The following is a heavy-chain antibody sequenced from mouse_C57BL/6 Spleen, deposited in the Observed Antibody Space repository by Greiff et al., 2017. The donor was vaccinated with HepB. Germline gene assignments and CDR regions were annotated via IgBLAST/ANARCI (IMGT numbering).Heavy chain of an antibody. J-gene: IGHJ1*03. V-gene: IGHV1-7*01. CDR3: ARSRTTVVVPGYFDV. D-gene: IGHD1-1*01. CDR2: INPSSGYT. Sequence: QVQLQQSGAELAKPGASVKLSCKASGYTFTSYWMHWVKQRPGQGLEWIGYINPSSGYTKCNQKFKDKATLTADKSSSTAYMQLSSLTYEDSAVYYCARSRTTVVVPGYFDVWGTGTTVTVSS. CDR1: GYTFTSYW.